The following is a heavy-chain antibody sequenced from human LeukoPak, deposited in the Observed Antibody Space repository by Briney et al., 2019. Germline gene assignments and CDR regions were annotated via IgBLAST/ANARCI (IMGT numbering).Heavy chain of an antibody. CDR2: INPNSGGT. CDR1: GYTFTGYY. Sequence: ASVKVSRKASGYTFTGYYMHWVRQAPGQGLEWMGWINPNSGGTNYAQKFQGRVTMTRDTSISTAYMELSRLRSDDTAVYYCAREEYYDFWSGSRWGQGTLVTVSS. D-gene: IGHD3-3*01. V-gene: IGHV1-2*02. CDR3: AREEYYDFWSGSR. J-gene: IGHJ4*02.